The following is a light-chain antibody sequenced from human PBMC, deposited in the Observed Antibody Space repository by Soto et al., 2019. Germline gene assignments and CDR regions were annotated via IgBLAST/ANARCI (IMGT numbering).Light chain of an antibody. J-gene: IGLJ1*01. CDR2: ETN. V-gene: IGLV1-51*02. Sequence: QSVLTQPPSVSAAPGQTVTISCSGSSSNIGNNYVSWYQHLPGAAPKLLIYETNRRPAGIPDRFSGSKSGTSATLGITGLQTADEADYYCETWDTSLSAGRVFGPGTMLTVL. CDR3: ETWDTSLSAGRV. CDR1: SSNIGNNY.